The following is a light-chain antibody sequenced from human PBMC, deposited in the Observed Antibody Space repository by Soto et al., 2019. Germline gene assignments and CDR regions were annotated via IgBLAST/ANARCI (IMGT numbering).Light chain of an antibody. CDR1: QVIYSA. V-gene: IGKV1-13*02. J-gene: IGKJ2*02. Sequence: AIQLTQSPSSLSASVGDRVTFTCRANQVIYSALAWYQQKSGKPPKLLIYDASSLESGVPSRFSGSGSGTDFTLTISSLQSEDYATYYCQQFNSYPRTFGQGTKLEIK. CDR2: DAS. CDR3: QQFNSYPRT.